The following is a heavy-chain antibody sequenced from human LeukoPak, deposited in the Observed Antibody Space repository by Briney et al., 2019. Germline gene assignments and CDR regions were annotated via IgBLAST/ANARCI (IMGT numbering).Heavy chain of an antibody. CDR1: GYTFTSYG. CDR3: VGGSGSYYNDYYYYGMDV. Sequence: GAVKVCCKASGYTFTSYGISWVRQAPGQGLEWMGWISAYNGNTNYAQKLQGRVTMTTDTSTSTAYMELRSLRSDDTAVYYCVGGSGSYYNDYYYYGMDVWGQGTADTVSS. V-gene: IGHV1-18*01. D-gene: IGHD3-10*01. J-gene: IGHJ6*02. CDR2: ISAYNGNT.